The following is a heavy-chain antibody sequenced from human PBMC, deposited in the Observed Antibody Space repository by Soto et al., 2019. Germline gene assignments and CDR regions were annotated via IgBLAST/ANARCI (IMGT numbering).Heavy chain of an antibody. CDR1: GYTFTRYG. D-gene: IGHD2-15*01. V-gene: IGHV1-18*01. CDR3: ARDRGSNCPWGCPDY. CDR2: ISVYNGNT. Sequence: QVQLVQSGAEVKKPGASVKVSCKASGYTFTRYGINWVRQAPGQGLEWMGWISVYNGNTNYAQKIQGRVPMTTDTSTSTAYMELRSLRSDDTAVYYCARDRGSNCPWGCPDYWGQGTLVTVSS. J-gene: IGHJ4*02.